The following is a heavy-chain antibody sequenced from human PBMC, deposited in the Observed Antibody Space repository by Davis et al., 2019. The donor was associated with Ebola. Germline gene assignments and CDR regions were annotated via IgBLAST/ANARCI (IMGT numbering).Heavy chain of an antibody. Sequence: MPSETLSLTCTVSGGSISSYYWSWIRQPPGKGLEWIGYIYYSGSTNYNPSLKSRVTISVDTSKNQFSLKLSSVTAADTAVYYCARGSLTYYYDSRENWFDPWGQGTLVTVSS. D-gene: IGHD3-22*01. V-gene: IGHV4-59*08. J-gene: IGHJ5*02. CDR2: IYYSGST. CDR3: ARGSLTYYYDSRENWFDP. CDR1: GGSISSYY.